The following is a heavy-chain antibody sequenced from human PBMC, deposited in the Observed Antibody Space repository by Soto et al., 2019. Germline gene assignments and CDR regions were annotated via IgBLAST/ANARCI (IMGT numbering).Heavy chain of an antibody. Sequence: EVQLVESGGGLVQPGGSLTLSCAASEFAFSSYWMTWVRQAPGKGLEWVANIRKDGSQRSYLDSVRGRFTISGDNSKNPLYLQMNSLRAEDTALYFCARDVSPGSSGLYFEAFDMWGQGTVVTVSS. CDR1: EFAFSSYW. V-gene: IGHV3-7*05. CDR3: ARDVSPGSSGLYFEAFDM. D-gene: IGHD6-25*01. CDR2: IRKDGSQR. J-gene: IGHJ3*02.